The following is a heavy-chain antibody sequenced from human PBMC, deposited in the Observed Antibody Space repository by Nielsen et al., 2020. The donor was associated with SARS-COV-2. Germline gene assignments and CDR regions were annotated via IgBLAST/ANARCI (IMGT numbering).Heavy chain of an antibody. CDR1: GGSISSGSYY. V-gene: IGHV4-61*02. CDR3: ARGDILTGYYNSYGMDV. Sequence: SETLSLTCTVSGGSISSGSYYWSWIRQPAGKGLEWIGRIYTSGSTNYNPSLKSRVTMSVDTSKNQFSLKLSSVTAADTAVYYCARGDILTGYYNSYGMDVWGQGTTVTISS. J-gene: IGHJ6*02. CDR2: IYTSGST. D-gene: IGHD3-9*01.